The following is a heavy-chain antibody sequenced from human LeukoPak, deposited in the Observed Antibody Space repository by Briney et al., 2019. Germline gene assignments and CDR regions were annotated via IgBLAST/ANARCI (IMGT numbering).Heavy chain of an antibody. CDR2: IYYSGST. CDR1: GGSISSYY. CDR3: ARGHSSGSYFDY. D-gene: IGHD3-22*01. V-gene: IGHV4-59*01. J-gene: IGHJ4*02. Sequence: SETLSLTCTVSGGSISSYYWSWLRQPPGKGLEWIGYIYYSGSTNYNPSLKSRVTISVDTSKNQFSLKLSSVTAADTAVYYCARGHSSGSYFDYWGQGTLVTVSS.